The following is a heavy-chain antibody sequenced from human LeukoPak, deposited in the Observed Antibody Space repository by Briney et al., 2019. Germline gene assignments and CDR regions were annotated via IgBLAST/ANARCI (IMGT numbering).Heavy chain of an antibody. Sequence: SETLSLTCTVSGGSISSSSYYWGWIRQPPGKGLEWIGSIYYSGSTYYNPSLKSRVTISVDTSKNQFSLKLSSVTAADTAVYYCASGDDYGDYLVQHWGQGTLVTVSS. V-gene: IGHV4-39*07. CDR1: GGSISSSSYY. CDR2: IYYSGST. CDR3: ASGDDYGDYLVQH. J-gene: IGHJ1*01. D-gene: IGHD4-17*01.